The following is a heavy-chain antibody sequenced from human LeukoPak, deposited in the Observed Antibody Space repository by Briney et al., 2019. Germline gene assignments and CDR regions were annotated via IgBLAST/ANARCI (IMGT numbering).Heavy chain of an antibody. D-gene: IGHD3-3*01. Sequence: ASVKVSCKASGYTFTSYGTSWVRQAPGQGLEWVGWISAYNGNTNCAQKLQGRVTMTTDTSTSTAYMELRSLRSDDTAVYYCAREGPNAYYAFWSGYYHYYYYMDVWGKGTTVTVSS. V-gene: IGHV1-18*01. CDR2: ISAYNGNT. CDR1: GYTFTSYG. CDR3: AREGPNAYYAFWSGYYHYYYYMDV. J-gene: IGHJ6*03.